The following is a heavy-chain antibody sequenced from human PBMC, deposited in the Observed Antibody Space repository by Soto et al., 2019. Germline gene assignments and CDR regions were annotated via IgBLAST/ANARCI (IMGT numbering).Heavy chain of an antibody. CDR2: ISAYNGNT. CDR1: GYTFTSYG. V-gene: IGHV1-18*01. D-gene: IGHD2-15*01. CDR3: ARVEGFVVVVAATVY. Sequence: ASVTVSCQAAGYTFTSYGISWVRQAPGQGLEWMGWISAYNGNTNYAQKLQGRVTMTTDTSTSTAYMELRSLRSDDTAVYYCARVEGFVVVVAATVYWGQGTLVTVSS. J-gene: IGHJ4*02.